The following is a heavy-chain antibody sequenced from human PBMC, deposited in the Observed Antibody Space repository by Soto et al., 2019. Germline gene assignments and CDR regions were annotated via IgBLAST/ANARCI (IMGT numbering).Heavy chain of an antibody. CDR1: GYTFNNYG. J-gene: IGHJ4*02. V-gene: IGHV1-18*04. Sequence: QVQLVQSGGEVKKPGASVKVSCKASGYTFNNYGISWVRQAPGQGLEWLGWISTYNTNTNSAPRLQGRLTMTTDTSTSTVYMELRSLTSDDTAVYFCARDERDPCSGGDCFYFDSWGQGTLVTVSS. CDR3: ARDERDPCSGGDCFYFDS. CDR2: ISTYNTNT. D-gene: IGHD2-21*02.